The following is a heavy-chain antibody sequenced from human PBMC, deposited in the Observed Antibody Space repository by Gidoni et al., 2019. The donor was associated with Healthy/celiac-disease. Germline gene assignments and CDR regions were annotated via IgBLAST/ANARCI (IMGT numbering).Heavy chain of an antibody. D-gene: IGHD4-17*01. J-gene: IGHJ4*02. CDR3: ASFDYGGNSGGSDY. CDR2: IYYSGST. Sequence: QLQLQESGPGLVKPSETLSLTCTVSGGSISSISYYWGWIRQPPGKGLEWIGSIYYSGSTYYNPSLKSRVTISVDTSNNQFSLKLSSVTAADTAVYYCASFDYGGNSGGSDYWGQGTLVTVSS. V-gene: IGHV4-39*01. CDR1: GGSISSISYY.